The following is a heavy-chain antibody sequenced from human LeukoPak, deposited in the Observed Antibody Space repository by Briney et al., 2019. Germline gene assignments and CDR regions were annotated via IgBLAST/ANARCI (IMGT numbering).Heavy chain of an antibody. CDR3: ARGTTTVTLDY. J-gene: IGHJ4*02. CDR2: IIPILGIA. Sequence: GSSVKVSCKASGGTFSSYTISWVRQAPGQGLEWMGRIIPILGIANYAQKFQGRVTITADKSTSTAYMELSSLRSEYAAVYYCARGTTTVTLDYWGQGTLVTVSS. V-gene: IGHV1-69*02. CDR1: GGTFSSYT. D-gene: IGHD4-17*01.